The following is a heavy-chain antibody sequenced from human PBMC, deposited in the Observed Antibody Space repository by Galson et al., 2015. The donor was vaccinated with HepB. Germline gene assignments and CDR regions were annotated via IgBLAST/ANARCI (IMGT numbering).Heavy chain of an antibody. CDR3: ARIVVAFRYGMDV. CDR2: IDWDDDK. CDR1: GFSLSTSGMC. D-gene: IGHD2-15*01. V-gene: IGHV2-70*11. J-gene: IGHJ6*02. Sequence: PALVKPTQPLTLTCTFSGFSLSTSGMCVSWLRQPPGKALEWLARIDWDDDKYYSTSLKTRLTISKDTSKNQVVLTMTNMDPVDTATYYCARIVVAFRYGMDVWGQGTTVTVSS.